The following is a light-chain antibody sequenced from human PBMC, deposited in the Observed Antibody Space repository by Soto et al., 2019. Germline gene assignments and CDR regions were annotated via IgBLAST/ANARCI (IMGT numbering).Light chain of an antibody. CDR2: AAS. V-gene: IGKV1-39*01. Sequence: DIQMTQSPSSLSASVGDEVTITCRASHTIMTYLHWYQLKPGKPPRLLIYAASILQSRVASRFSGSGSVNEFTLTVNGLQPEDVATYSCQQRYNSPQTFGHGTKVESK. J-gene: IGKJ1*01. CDR1: HTIMTY. CDR3: QQRYNSPQT.